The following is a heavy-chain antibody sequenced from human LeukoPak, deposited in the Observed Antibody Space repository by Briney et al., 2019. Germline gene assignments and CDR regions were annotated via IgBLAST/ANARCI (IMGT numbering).Heavy chain of an antibody. CDR2: LFYGGDT. V-gene: IGHV4-39*01. Sequence: SETLSLTCNVSGGSINRSPNSWGWIRQPPGKGLEWIGFLFYGGDTYYNPSLKSRVTISVDTFKNQFSLKLTSVTAADTAVYFCARHDGYNYARIDYWGQGTLVTVSS. J-gene: IGHJ4*02. CDR3: ARHDGYNYARIDY. CDR1: GGSINRSPNS. D-gene: IGHD5-18*01.